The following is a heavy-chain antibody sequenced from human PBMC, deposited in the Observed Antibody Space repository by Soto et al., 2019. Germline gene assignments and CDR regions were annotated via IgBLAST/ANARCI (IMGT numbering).Heavy chain of an antibody. V-gene: IGHV4-59*01. J-gene: IGHJ4*02. CDR2: IYYSGST. D-gene: IGHD3-22*01. CDR1: GGSISSYY. Sequence: QVQLQESGPGLVKPSETLSLTCTVSGGSISSYYWSWIRQPPGKGLEWIGYIYYSGSTNYNPSLKSRVTISVDTSKILFTLKLSSVTAADTAVYYCARARYYDSSGYYDYWGQGTLVTVSS. CDR3: ARARYYDSSGYYDY.